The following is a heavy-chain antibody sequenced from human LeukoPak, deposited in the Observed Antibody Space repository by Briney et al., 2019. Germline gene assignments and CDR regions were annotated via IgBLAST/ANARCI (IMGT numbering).Heavy chain of an antibody. J-gene: IGHJ1*01. CDR2: IYYSGNT. CDR1: AGSISSGGYY. V-gene: IGHV4-31*03. Sequence: PSQTLSLTCTVSAGSISSGGYYWSWIRQHPGKGLEWIGYIYYSGNTYYNQSLKSRVTISVDTSKNQFSLKLSSVTAADTAVYYCARCHVCQHWGQGTLVTVSS. D-gene: IGHD5/OR15-5a*01. CDR3: ARCHVCQH.